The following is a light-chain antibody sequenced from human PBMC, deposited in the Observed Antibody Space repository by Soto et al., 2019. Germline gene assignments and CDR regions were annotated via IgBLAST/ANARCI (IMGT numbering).Light chain of an antibody. Sequence: QSVLTQPPSASGTPGQRVTISCSGSSSNIGRNTVNWYHHLPGTAPKLLIYSSNRRPSGVPDRFSGSKSGTSASLAISGLQSEDEADYYCEAWDDSLNSPVFGGGTKVTVL. J-gene: IGLJ2*01. CDR1: SSNIGRNT. CDR3: EAWDDSLNSPV. V-gene: IGLV1-44*01. CDR2: SSN.